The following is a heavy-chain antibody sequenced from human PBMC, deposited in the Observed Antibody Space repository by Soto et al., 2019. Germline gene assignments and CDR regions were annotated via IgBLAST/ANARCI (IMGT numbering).Heavy chain of an antibody. V-gene: IGHV1-8*01. CDR1: GYTFTSYD. CDR2: MNPNSGDT. D-gene: IGHD6-13*01. CDR3: ARSPGYSSSWLENWSDP. J-gene: IGHJ5*02. Sequence: ASVKVSCKASGYTFTSYDINWVRQATGQGLEWMGWMNPNSGDTGYAQKFQGRVTMTRNTSISTAYMELSSLRSEDTAVYYCARSPGYSSSWLENWSDPWGQGTLVTVSS.